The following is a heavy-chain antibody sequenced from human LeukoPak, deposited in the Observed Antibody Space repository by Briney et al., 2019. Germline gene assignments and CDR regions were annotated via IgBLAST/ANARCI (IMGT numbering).Heavy chain of an antibody. D-gene: IGHD1-26*01. CDR3: AKDGRATPYSGSQPYYYYYMDV. Sequence: GGSLRLSCAASGFTFSSYAMHWVRQAPGKGLEWVAVISYDGSNKYYADSVKGRFTISRDNSKNTLYLQMNSLRAEDTAVYYCAKDGRATPYSGSQPYYYYYMDVRGKGTTVTVSS. CDR1: GFTFSSYA. V-gene: IGHV3-30-3*01. CDR2: ISYDGSNK. J-gene: IGHJ6*03.